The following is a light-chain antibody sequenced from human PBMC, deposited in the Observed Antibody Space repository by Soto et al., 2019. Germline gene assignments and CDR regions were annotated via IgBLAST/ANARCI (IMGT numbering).Light chain of an antibody. V-gene: IGLV1-44*01. CDR3: AAWDDSLNGVV. Sequence: QSVLTQPPSASGTPGQRVTISCSGSSSNIGSNTVNLYQQLPGTAPKLLIYSNNQRPSGVPARFSGSKSGTSDSLAISGLQSEDEADYYCAAWDDSLNGVVFGGGTKLTVL. J-gene: IGLJ2*01. CDR2: SNN. CDR1: SSNIGSNT.